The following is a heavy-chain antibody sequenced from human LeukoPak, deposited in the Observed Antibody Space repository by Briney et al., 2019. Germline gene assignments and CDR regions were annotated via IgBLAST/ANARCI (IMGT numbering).Heavy chain of an antibody. D-gene: IGHD5-24*01. J-gene: IGHJ6*03. CDR3: ARSRDGYNWYYYYYYMDV. Sequence: PGGSLRLSCAASGFTFSSYWMHWVRQAPGKGLVWVSRINSDGSSTSYADSVKGRFTISRDNAKNTLYLQMNSLRAEDTAVYYCARSRDGYNWYYYYYYMDVWGKGTTVTVSS. CDR1: GFTFSSYW. V-gene: IGHV3-74*01. CDR2: INSDGSST.